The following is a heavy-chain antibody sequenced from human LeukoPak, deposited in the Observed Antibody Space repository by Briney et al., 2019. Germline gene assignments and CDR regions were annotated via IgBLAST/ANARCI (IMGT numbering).Heavy chain of an antibody. CDR1: GYSFTSYW. CDR3: ARRYYYDSSGKYYFDY. Sequence: GESLRISCKGSGYSFTSYWIGWVRQMPGKGLEWMGIIYPGDSDTRYSPPFQGQVTISADKSISTAYLQWSSLKASDTAMYYCARRYYYDSSGKYYFDYWGQGTLVTVSS. D-gene: IGHD3-22*01. V-gene: IGHV5-51*01. CDR2: IYPGDSDT. J-gene: IGHJ4*02.